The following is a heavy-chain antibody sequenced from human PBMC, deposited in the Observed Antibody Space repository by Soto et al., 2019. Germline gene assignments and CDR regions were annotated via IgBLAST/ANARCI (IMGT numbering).Heavy chain of an antibody. D-gene: IGHD3-3*01. V-gene: IGHV3-30*18. Sequence: AGGSLRLSCAASGFTFSSYGMHWVRQAPGKGLEWVAVISYDGSNKYYADSVKGRFTISRDNSKNTLYLQMNSLRAEDTAVYYCAKAHYNFWSGSWFDPWGQGTLVTVSS. CDR2: ISYDGSNK. CDR1: GFTFSSYG. CDR3: AKAHYNFWSGSWFDP. J-gene: IGHJ5*02.